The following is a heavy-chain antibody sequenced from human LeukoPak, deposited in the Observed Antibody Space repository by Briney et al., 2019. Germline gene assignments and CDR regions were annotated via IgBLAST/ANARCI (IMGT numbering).Heavy chain of an antibody. D-gene: IGHD4-23*01. Sequence: SETLSLTCTVSGGSISSYYWSWIRQPPGMGLEWIGYIYYSGNTNYNPSLKSRVTISIDTSKNQFSLKLSSVTVADTAVYYCARATVVTIGALDYWGQGTLVTVSS. J-gene: IGHJ4*02. CDR1: GGSISSYY. CDR2: IYYSGNT. CDR3: ARATVVTIGALDY. V-gene: IGHV4-59*08.